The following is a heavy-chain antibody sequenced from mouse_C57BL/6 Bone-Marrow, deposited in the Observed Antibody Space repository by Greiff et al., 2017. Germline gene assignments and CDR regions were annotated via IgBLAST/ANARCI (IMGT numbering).Heavy chain of an antibody. CDR1: GFTFSNYW. Sequence: EVKLQESGGGLVQPGGSMKLSCVASGFTFSNYWMNWVRQSPEKGLEWVAQIRLKSDNYATHYAESVKGRFTISRDDSKSSVYLQMNNLRAEDTGIYYCTGEGVYYDLFDYWGQGTTLTVSS. CDR2: IRLKSDNYAT. CDR3: TGEGVYYDLFDY. V-gene: IGHV6-3*01. D-gene: IGHD2-4*01. J-gene: IGHJ2*01.